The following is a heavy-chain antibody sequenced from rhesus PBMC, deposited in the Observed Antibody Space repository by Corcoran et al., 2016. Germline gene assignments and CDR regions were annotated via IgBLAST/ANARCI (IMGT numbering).Heavy chain of an antibody. Sequence: QVQLQQWGEGLVKPSETLSLTCAVYGGSISGYYYWSWIRQPPGKGLEWIGYIYGNSASPNYNPSLKKRVTLSKDTVKNQFSLKLSSVTAADTAVYYCARDSSGYCSGGVCYGFDYWGQGVLVTVSS. CDR3: ARDSSGYCSGGVCYGFDY. J-gene: IGHJ4*01. D-gene: IGHD2-8*01. CDR1: GGSISGYYY. V-gene: IGHV4-73*01. CDR2: IYGNSASP.